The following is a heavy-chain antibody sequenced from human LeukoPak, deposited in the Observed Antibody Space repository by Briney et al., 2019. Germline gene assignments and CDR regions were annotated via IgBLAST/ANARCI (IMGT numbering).Heavy chain of an antibody. V-gene: IGHV3-53*01. CDR3: AGFVRGLPH. CDR2: IYDDNT. D-gene: IGHD3-10*01. CDR1: GFIVSRNY. Sequence: GGSLRLSCAASGFIVSRNYMSWVRQAPGKGLEWVSVIYDDNTYYADSVKGRFTISRDNSKNTLYLQMNSLRAEDTAIYYCAGFVRGLPHWGQGALVTVSS. J-gene: IGHJ4*02.